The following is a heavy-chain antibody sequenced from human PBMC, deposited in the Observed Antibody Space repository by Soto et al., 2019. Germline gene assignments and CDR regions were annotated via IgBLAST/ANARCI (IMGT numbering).Heavy chain of an antibody. Sequence: EVHMLESGGGLVQPGGSLRLSCAASGFTFSTYAMSWVRQAPGKGLEWVATIGASGYFTYYADSVKGRFTISRDYSQNTLHLQMHSLRAEDTAAYYCAKEGGYNWNDSFDYSGQGTLVTVSS. V-gene: IGHV3-23*01. CDR2: IGASGYFT. CDR3: AKEGGYNWNDSFDY. J-gene: IGHJ4*02. D-gene: IGHD1-1*01. CDR1: GFTFSTYA.